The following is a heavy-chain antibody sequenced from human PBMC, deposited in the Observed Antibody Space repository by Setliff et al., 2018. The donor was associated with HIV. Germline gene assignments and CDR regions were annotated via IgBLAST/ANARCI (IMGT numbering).Heavy chain of an antibody. CDR3: ARDPGITAAGTEYFDS. CDR1: GYSISSGFY. V-gene: IGHV4-38-2*02. CDR2: IYHSGNT. J-gene: IGHJ4*02. D-gene: IGHD6-13*01. Sequence: SETLSLTCTVSGYSISSGFYWGWIRQPPGKGLEWIGSIYHSGNTYYNPSLKSRVTISVDTSKIQFSLKLSSVTAADTAIYYCARDPGITAAGTEYFDSWGQGILVTVSS.